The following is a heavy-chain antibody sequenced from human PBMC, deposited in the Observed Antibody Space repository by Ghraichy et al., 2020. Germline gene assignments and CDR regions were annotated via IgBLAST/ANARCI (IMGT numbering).Heavy chain of an antibody. D-gene: IGHD3-22*01. J-gene: IGHJ3*02. CDR1: GGTFSSYA. CDR2: IIPIFGTA. CDR3: ASTDYYDSSGYPYAFDI. Sequence: SVKVSCKASGGTFSSYAISWVRQAPGQGLEWMGGIIPIFGTANYAQKFQGRVTITADESTSTAYMELSSLRSEDTAVYYCASTDYYDSSGYPYAFDIWGQGTMVTVSS. V-gene: IGHV1-69*13.